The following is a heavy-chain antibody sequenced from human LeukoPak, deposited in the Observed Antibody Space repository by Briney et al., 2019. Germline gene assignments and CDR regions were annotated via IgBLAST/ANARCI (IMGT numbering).Heavy chain of an antibody. CDR3: ANDYRSGSFHDF. J-gene: IGHJ4*02. V-gene: IGHV3-23*01. CDR2: ISRRDDYT. CDR1: GFAFSSYA. Sequence: GGSLRLSCAASGFAFSSYAMSWVRQPPGKGLEWVAVISRRDDYTYYADSVKGRFTISRDNSKNTLYLQMNTLRAEDTAVYYCANDYRSGSFHDFWGQGTLVTVSS. D-gene: IGHD3-10*01.